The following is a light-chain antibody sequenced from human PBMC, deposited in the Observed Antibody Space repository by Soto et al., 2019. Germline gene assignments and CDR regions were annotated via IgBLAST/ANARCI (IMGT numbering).Light chain of an antibody. CDR3: TSYTTSSTHWV. CDR1: SSDVGGYNY. CDR2: EVS. Sequence: QSALTQPASVSGSPGQSITISCTGTSSDVGGYNYVSWYQQHPGKAPKLMIYEVSNRPSGVSNRFSGSKSGNMASLTISGRQAEDEADYYCTSYTTSSTHWVFGGGTKVTVL. J-gene: IGLJ3*02. V-gene: IGLV2-14*01.